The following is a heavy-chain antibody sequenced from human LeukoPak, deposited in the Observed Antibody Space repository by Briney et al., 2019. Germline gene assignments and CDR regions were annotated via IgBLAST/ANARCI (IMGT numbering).Heavy chain of an antibody. Sequence: SETLSLTCTVSGGSITSYYWSWIRQPPGKGLEWIGFVSLSGSTNYNPSLKSRVTISVDTSKNQFSLKLSSVTAADTAVYYCASGGYCSTTTCYPNWFDPWGQGTLVTVSS. CDR1: GGSITSYY. V-gene: IGHV4-59*01. CDR3: ASGGYCSTTTCYPNWFDP. D-gene: IGHD2-2*01. CDR2: VSLSGST. J-gene: IGHJ5*02.